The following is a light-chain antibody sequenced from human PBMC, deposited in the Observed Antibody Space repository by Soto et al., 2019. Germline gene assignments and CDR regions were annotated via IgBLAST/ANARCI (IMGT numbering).Light chain of an antibody. CDR2: GAS. J-gene: IGKJ4*01. CDR3: QQYYSTLLT. Sequence: DIELTQSPSSLAASVGDRVTITCRASQSINTYLNWYQQKGGKAPKLLIHGASSLQSGVPLRFSASGSGTDFSLTIISLQPEDFATYYWQQYYSTLLTCGGGTKVEI. V-gene: IGKV1-39*01. CDR1: QSINTY.